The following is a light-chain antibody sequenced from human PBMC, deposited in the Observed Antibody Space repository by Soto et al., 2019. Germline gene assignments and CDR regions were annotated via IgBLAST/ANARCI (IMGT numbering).Light chain of an antibody. J-gene: IGLJ2*01. CDR3: QSYDSSLSGAI. V-gene: IGLV1-40*01. CDR1: SSNIGAGYD. CDR2: GNS. Sequence: QSVLTQPPSVSGAPGQRVTISCTGSSSNIGAGYDVHWYQQLPRTAPKLLIYGNSNRPSGIPDRFSGSKSGTSASLAITGLQAEDEADYYCQSYDSSLSGAIVGGGTKLTVL.